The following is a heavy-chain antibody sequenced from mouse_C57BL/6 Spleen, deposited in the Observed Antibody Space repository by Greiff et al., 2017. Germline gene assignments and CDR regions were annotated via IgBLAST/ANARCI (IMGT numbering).Heavy chain of an antibody. CDR1: GYTFTSYW. J-gene: IGHJ2*01. D-gene: IGHD1-1*01. V-gene: IGHV1-59*01. Sequence: QVQLQQPGAELVRPGTSVKLSCKASGYTFTSYWMHWVKQRPGQGLEWIGVIDPSDSYTNYNQKFKGKATLTVDTSSSTAYMQLSSLTSEGSAVDYCARDHCGSSRFDYWGQGTTLTVSS. CDR3: ARDHCGSSRFDY. CDR2: IDPSDSYT.